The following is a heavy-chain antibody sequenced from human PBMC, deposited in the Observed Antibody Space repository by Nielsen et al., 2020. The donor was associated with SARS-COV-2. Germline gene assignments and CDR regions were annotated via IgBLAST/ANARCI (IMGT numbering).Heavy chain of an antibody. Sequence: LRLSCTVSGGSISSGDYYWSWIRQPPGKGLEWIGYIYYSGSSYYNPSLKSRVTISLDTSKNQFSLKLSSVTAADTAVYYCARDRGGGSHDWGQGTLVTVSS. CDR3: ARDRGGGSHD. CDR1: GGSISSGDYY. J-gene: IGHJ4*02. V-gene: IGHV4-30-4*01. CDR2: IYYSGSS. D-gene: IGHD2-15*01.